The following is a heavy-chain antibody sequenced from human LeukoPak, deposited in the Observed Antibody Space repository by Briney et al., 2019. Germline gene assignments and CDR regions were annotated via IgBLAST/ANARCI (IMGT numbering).Heavy chain of an antibody. Sequence: GGSLRLSCAASGFTFSDYYMSWIRQAPGKGLEWVSYISSSSSYTNYADSVKGRFTISRDNAKNSLYLQMNSLRAEDTAVYYCARGRGYSYGKRAFDIWGQGTMVTVSS. CDR3: ARGRGYSYGKRAFDI. D-gene: IGHD5-18*01. J-gene: IGHJ3*02. V-gene: IGHV3-11*06. CDR2: ISSSSSYT. CDR1: GFTFSDYY.